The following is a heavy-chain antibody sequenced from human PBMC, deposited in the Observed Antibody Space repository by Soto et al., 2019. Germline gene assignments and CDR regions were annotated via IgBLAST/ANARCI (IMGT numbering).Heavy chain of an antibody. V-gene: IGHV1-3*01. J-gene: IGHJ4*01. CDR1: GYTFSSYA. Sequence: QVHLVQSGAEVRKPGASVKVSCKASGYTFSSYAMHWVRQAPGQRLEWMGWINAGYGNTKSSQKFQGRLTVTTDTSTNTAYMDLRSLRSDDTAVYYCARVVKAGDYGDYGRYYFDYWGHGTLVTVSS. CDR3: ARVVKAGDYGDYGRYYFDY. D-gene: IGHD4-17*01. CDR2: INAGYGNT.